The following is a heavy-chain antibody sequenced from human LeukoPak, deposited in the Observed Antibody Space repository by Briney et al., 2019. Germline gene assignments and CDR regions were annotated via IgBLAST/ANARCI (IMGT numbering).Heavy chain of an antibody. D-gene: IGHD2-2*01. Sequence: PSETLSLTCTVSGGSISSYYWSWIRQPPGKGLEWIGYIYYSGSTNYNPSLKSRVTISVDTSKNQSSLKLSSVTAADTAVYYCARHYLYCGSTTCYPFYFDYWGQGTLVTVSS. CDR2: IYYSGST. CDR1: GGSISSYY. CDR3: ARHYLYCGSTTCYPFYFDY. J-gene: IGHJ4*02. V-gene: IGHV4-59*08.